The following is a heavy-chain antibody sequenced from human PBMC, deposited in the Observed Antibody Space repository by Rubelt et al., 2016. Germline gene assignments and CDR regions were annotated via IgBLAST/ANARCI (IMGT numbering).Heavy chain of an antibody. CDR1: GLTVRSNY. D-gene: IGHD3-10*01. V-gene: IGHV3-66*04. CDR3: ARRWYYGSQNSQYHFDY. J-gene: IGHJ4*02. Sequence: PGGSLRLSCGASGLTVRSNYMSWVRQAPGKGLEWVSMINSAGDTYYADSVKGRFVISRDNSKNTLYLQMGSLRAEDTAVYYCARRWYYGSQNSQYHFDYWGQGTWSPSPQ. CDR2: INSAGDT.